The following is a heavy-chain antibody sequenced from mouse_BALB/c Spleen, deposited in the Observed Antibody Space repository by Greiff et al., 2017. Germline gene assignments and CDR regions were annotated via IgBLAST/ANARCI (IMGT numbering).Heavy chain of an antibody. CDR1: GFNIKDTY. CDR3: AREGYYGSSWGAY. V-gene: IGHV14-3*02. Sequence: VHVKQSGAELVKPGASVKLSCTASGFNIKDTYMHWVKQRPEQGLEWIGRIDPANGNTKYDPKFQGKATITADTSSNTAYLQLSSLTSEDTAVYYCAREGYYGSSWGAYWGQGTLVTVSA. CDR2: IDPANGNT. D-gene: IGHD1-1*01. J-gene: IGHJ3*01.